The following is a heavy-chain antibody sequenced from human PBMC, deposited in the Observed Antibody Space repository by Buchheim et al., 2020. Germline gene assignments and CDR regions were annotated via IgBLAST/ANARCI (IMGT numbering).Heavy chain of an antibody. V-gene: IGHV3-23*01. D-gene: IGHD3-10*01. J-gene: IGHJ6*02. Sequence: EVQLLESGGGLVQPGGSLRLSCAASGFTFSSYAMNWVRQAPGKGLEWVSGISGSGASTYHADSVKGRFTISRDNSKNTLYLQMNSLRAEDTAVYYCATPFPYNTFWYNGMDVWGQGT. CDR3: ATPFPYNTFWYNGMDV. CDR2: ISGSGAST. CDR1: GFTFSSYA.